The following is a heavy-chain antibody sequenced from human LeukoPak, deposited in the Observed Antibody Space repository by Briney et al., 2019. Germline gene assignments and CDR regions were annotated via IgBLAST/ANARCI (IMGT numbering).Heavy chain of an antibody. V-gene: IGHV4-34*01. J-gene: IGHJ4*02. CDR1: SASFSGYY. Sequence: PSETLSLTCAVYSASFSGYYWSWIRQPPGKGLEWNGEIYHGGSTNHNPSLKSRVTRSVDTSKNQFSLKLSSVTAADTAVYYCARGFATMVRGVVLDFWGQGTLVTVSS. D-gene: IGHD3-10*01. CDR2: IYHGGST. CDR3: ARGFATMVRGVVLDF.